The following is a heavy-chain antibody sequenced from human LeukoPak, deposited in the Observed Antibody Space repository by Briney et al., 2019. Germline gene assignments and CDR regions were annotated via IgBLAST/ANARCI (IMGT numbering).Heavy chain of an antibody. D-gene: IGHD3-22*01. CDR3: ARCHSSGYYRGAFDY. V-gene: IGHV3-48*04. CDR1: GFTFSSYS. CDR2: ISSSSSTI. Sequence: GGSLRLSCAASGFTFSSYSMNWVRQAPGRGLEGVSYISSSSSTIYYADSVKGRFTISRDNAKNSLYLQMNSLRAEDTAVYYCARCHSSGYYRGAFDYWGQGTLVTVSS. J-gene: IGHJ4*02.